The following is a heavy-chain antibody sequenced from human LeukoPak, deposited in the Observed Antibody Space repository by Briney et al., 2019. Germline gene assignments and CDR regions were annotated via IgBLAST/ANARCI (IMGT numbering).Heavy chain of an antibody. CDR3: VRVRGYWLVRGYLDY. V-gene: IGHV4-39*02. CDR2: IYYSGAN. D-gene: IGHD6-19*01. CDR1: GGSMSSSSYY. Sequence: SETLSLLCTVSGGSMSSSSYYWGWIRQSPGEGLEWIGSIYYSGANHYNPSLKSRVTMSVDTSKNQFSVKLTSVTATDTAVYYCVRVRGYWLVRGYLDYWGQGTQVTVSS. J-gene: IGHJ4*02.